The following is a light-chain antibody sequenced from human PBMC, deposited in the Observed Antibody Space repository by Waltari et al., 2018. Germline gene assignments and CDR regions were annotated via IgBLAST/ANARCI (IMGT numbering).Light chain of an antibody. Sequence: QSTLTQPPSASGSPGQSVTISCTATSSDIGAYDFVSWYQQHPSQAPKRIIFNVSKRPLGVPDRFAGSKSGSAAFLTVAGLQAEDEADYYCSSHAAGSKVVFGGGTKLTVL. CDR1: SSDIGAYDF. V-gene: IGLV2-8*01. CDR3: SSHAAGSKVV. J-gene: IGLJ2*01. CDR2: NVS.